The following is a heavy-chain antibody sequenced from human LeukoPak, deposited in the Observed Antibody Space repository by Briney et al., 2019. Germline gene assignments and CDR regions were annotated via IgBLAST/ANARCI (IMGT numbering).Heavy chain of an antibody. D-gene: IGHD3-10*02. J-gene: IGHJ6*04. Sequence: GGSLRLSCAASGFTFSSYAIHWVRQAPGKGLEWVAVISFDGTDAFYADSVKGRFTISRDNAKNSLYLQMNSLRAEDTAVYYCAELGITMIGDVWGKGTTVTISS. V-gene: IGHV3-30*04. CDR1: GFTFSSYA. CDR2: ISFDGTDA. CDR3: AELGITMIGDV.